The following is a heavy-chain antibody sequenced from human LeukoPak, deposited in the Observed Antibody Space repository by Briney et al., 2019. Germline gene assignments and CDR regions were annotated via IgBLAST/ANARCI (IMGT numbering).Heavy chain of an antibody. J-gene: IGHJ4*02. CDR3: TTYISLRYFFDY. CDR2: IRSKRYCGTA. CDR1: GFNFGDYA. V-gene: IGHV3-49*04. D-gene: IGHD3-9*01. Sequence: PGGSLRLSCTTSGFNFGDYAMTWVRQAPGKGLEWVGLIRSKRYCGTAEYAASVRGRFTVSRDDPRDIAYLQVNNLKTEDTAVYYCTTYISLRYFFDYWGQGTLVTVSS.